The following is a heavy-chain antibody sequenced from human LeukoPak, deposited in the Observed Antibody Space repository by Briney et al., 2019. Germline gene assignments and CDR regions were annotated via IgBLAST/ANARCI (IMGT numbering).Heavy chain of an antibody. CDR2: IRYDGTNK. CDR1: GYTFTGYY. D-gene: IGHD3-22*01. J-gene: IGHJ4*02. V-gene: IGHV3-30*02. Sequence: SCKASGYTFTGYYMHWVRQPPGKGLEWVAFIRYDGTNKYHADSVKGRFTISRDNSKNTLYLQMNSLRVEDTAVYYCAKELKPMIVVADLFDYWGQGTLVTVSS. CDR3: AKELKPMIVVADLFDY.